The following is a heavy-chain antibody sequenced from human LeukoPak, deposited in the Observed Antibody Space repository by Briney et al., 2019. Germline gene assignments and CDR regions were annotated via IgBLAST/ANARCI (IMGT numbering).Heavy chain of an antibody. D-gene: IGHD2-2*01. CDR1: GGSISSGGYY. V-gene: IGHV4-31*03. Sequence: SQTLSLTCTVSGGSISSGGYYWSWIRQHPGKGLEWIGYIYYSGSTYYNPSLKSRVTISVDTSKNQFSLKLSSVTAEDTAVYYCARRLTQYDCFDPWGQGILVTVSS. J-gene: IGHJ5*02. CDR3: ARRLTQYDCFDP. CDR2: IYYSGST.